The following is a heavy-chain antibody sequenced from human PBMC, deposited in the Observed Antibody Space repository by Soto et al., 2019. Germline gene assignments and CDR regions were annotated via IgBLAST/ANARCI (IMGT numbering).Heavy chain of an antibody. D-gene: IGHD5-12*01. CDR2: IVPLFRTT. CDR1: GGTFSSYA. V-gene: IGHV1-69*06. CDR3: ARGGYSSTGSNLLGRAGVEV. J-gene: IGHJ6*01. Sequence: QVQLVQSGAEAQKPGSSVKVSCKPSGGTFSSYAISWVRQAPGQGLEWMGGIVPLFRTTNYAQKFQGRVTITADTSTYTVYMELGGLRSGDTAVYYCARGGYSSTGSNLLGRAGVEVW.